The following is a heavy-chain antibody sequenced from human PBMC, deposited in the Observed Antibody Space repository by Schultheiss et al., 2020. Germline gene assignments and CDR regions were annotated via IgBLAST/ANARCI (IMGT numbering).Heavy chain of an antibody. J-gene: IGHJ4*02. CDR2: ISYDGNNE. V-gene: IGHV3-30*18. CDR1: GFTFSSFG. Sequence: SLRLSCAASGFTFSSFGVHWVRQAPGKGLEWVGVISYDGNNEYYADSVRGRFTISRDNSKNTLYLQMNSLRAEDTAVYYCAKDRAVEHYFDNWGQGTLVTVSS. CDR3: AKDRAVEHYFDN.